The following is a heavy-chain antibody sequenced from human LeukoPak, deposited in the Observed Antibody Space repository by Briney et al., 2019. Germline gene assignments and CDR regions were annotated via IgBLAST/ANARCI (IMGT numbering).Heavy chain of an antibody. CDR2: IRYDGSNK. CDR1: GFTFSSYS. CDR3: AHYGSGSSPLDY. D-gene: IGHD3-10*01. J-gene: IGHJ4*02. V-gene: IGHV3-30*02. Sequence: PGGSLRLSCAASGFTFSSYSMNWVRQAPGKGLEWVAFIRYDGSNKYYADSVKGRFTISRDNSKNTLYLQMNSLRAEDTAVYYCAHYGSGSSPLDYWGQGTLVTVSS.